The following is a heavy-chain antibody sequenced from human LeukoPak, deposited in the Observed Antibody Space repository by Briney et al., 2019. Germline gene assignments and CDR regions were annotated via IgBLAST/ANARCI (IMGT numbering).Heavy chain of an antibody. D-gene: IGHD3-3*01. Sequence: SGGSLRLSCAASGFTFSTYPMNWVRQAPGKGLEWVSSISSSSSYIYYADSVKGRFTISRDNAKNSLYLQMNSLRAEDTAVYYCARTYYDFWSGYSYGMDVWGQGTTVTVSS. V-gene: IGHV3-21*01. CDR1: GFTFSTYP. CDR2: ISSSSSYI. J-gene: IGHJ6*02. CDR3: ARTYYDFWSGYSYGMDV.